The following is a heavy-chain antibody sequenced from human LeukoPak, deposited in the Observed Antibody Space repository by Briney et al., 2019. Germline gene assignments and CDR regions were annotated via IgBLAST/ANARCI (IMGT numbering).Heavy chain of an antibody. V-gene: IGHV3-21*01. CDR1: GFTFSTYS. J-gene: IGHJ5*02. CDR2: ITSSSSYI. Sequence: PGGSLRLSCTASGFTFSTYSMNWVRQAPGKGLEWVSSITSSSSYIFYVDSLKVRFTISRHNPKKLLHLPMVSQRPRHSPVLYCARSATSSSSRINWFDAWGQGTLVTVSS. CDR3: ARSATSSSSRINWFDA. D-gene: IGHD6-6*01.